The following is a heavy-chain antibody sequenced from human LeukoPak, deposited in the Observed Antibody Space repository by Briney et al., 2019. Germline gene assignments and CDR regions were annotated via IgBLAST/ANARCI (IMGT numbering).Heavy chain of an antibody. CDR3: ARIGHPWGIEDAFDI. CDR2: TYYTSKWYS. CDR1: GDTVSSNSAT. V-gene: IGHV6-1*01. J-gene: IGHJ3*02. D-gene: IGHD3-16*01. Sequence: TSQTLSLTCAISGDTVSSNSATWNWIRQSPSRGLEWLGRTYYTSKWYSEYAVSVKSRITINPDTSKNQFSLQLNSVTPEDTAVYYCARIGHPWGIEDAFDIWGQGTMVTVYS.